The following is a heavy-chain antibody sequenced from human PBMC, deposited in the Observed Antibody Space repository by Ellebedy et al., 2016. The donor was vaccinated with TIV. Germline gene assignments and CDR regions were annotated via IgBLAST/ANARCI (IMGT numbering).Heavy chain of an antibody. CDR3: ARVDRWLQPGALDY. D-gene: IGHD5-24*01. V-gene: IGHV1-2*04. J-gene: IGHJ4*02. Sequence: ASVKVSXXASGYTFTGYYMHWVRQAPGQGLEWMGWINPNSGGTNYAQKFQGWVTMTRDTSISTAYMELSRLRSDDTAVYYCARVDRWLQPGALDYWGQGTLVTVSS. CDR1: GYTFTGYY. CDR2: INPNSGGT.